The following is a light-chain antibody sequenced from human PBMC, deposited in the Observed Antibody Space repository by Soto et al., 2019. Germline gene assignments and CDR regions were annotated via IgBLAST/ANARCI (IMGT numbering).Light chain of an antibody. CDR2: GAS. V-gene: IGKV3-20*01. J-gene: IGKJ1*01. Sequence: EIVLTQSPGTLSLSPGERATLSCRASQSASSSNLAWYQQKPGQAPRLLIYGASSRATGIPDRFSGSGSGTVFTIITSRMEAEEVVVYYCQQYGGSPGTFGQGTKVEIK. CDR3: QQYGGSPGT. CDR1: QSASSSN.